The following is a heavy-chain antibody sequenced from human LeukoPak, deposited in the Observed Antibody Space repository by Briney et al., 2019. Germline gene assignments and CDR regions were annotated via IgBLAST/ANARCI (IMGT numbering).Heavy chain of an antibody. J-gene: IGHJ4*02. D-gene: IGHD6-19*01. CDR3: VGGIGWQPDY. Sequence: GGSLTLSCAASGFTFSSYAMSWVRQAPEKGLEWVSAISGSGGSTYYADSVKGRFTISRDNAKSSLYLQINSLRAEDTAVYYCVGGIGWQPDYWGQGTLVTVSS. CDR2: ISGSGGST. CDR1: GFTFSSYA. V-gene: IGHV3-23*01.